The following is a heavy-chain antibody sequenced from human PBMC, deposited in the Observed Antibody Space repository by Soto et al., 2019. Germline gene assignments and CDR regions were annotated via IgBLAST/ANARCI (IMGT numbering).Heavy chain of an antibody. CDR3: ARDKITGRFDY. J-gene: IGHJ4*02. D-gene: IGHD2-8*02. CDR2: INHSGST. Sequence: QVQLQQWGAGLLKPSETLSLTCAVYGGSFSGYSWTWIRQPPGTGLEWIGEINHSGSTNYNPSLKXXVTISVDTSKNQFSPKLTSVTAADTAVYSCARDKITGRFDYWGQGTLVTVSS. CDR1: GGSFSGYS. V-gene: IGHV4-34*01.